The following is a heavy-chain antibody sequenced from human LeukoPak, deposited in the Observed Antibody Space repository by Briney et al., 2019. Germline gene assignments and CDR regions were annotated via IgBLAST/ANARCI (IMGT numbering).Heavy chain of an antibody. D-gene: IGHD5-24*01. Sequence: SETLSLTCTVSGYFISSDYYWGWIRQPPGKGLEWIGYIYYSGSTNYNPSLKSRVTISVDTSKNQFSLKLSSVTAADTAVYYCARGVTTGDGYNLNYFDYWGQGTLVTVSS. V-gene: IGHV4-61*01. CDR1: GYFISSDYY. CDR3: ARGVTTGDGYNLNYFDY. J-gene: IGHJ4*02. CDR2: IYYSGST.